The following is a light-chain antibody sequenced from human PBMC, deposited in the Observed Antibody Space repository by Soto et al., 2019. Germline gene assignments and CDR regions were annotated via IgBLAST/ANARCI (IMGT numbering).Light chain of an antibody. CDR2: GAS. Sequence: EIVLTQSPGTLSLSPGERATLSCRSSQSISSRYLAWYQQKPGQAPRLLIYGASSRATGIPDRFGGSGSGTDFTLTISRLEPEDFAVYYCQQYGSSPPFTFGQGTKVDIK. CDR1: QSISSRY. CDR3: QQYGSSPPFT. V-gene: IGKV3-20*01. J-gene: IGKJ1*01.